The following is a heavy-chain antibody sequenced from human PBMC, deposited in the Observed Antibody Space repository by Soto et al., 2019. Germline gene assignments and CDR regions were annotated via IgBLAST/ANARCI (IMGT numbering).Heavy chain of an antibody. CDR1: GFTFTNYA. Sequence: QVQLVESGGGVGQPGRSLRLSCAASGFTFTNYAMHWVRQAPGKGLEWVAVISNDGNTRYYAESVKGRFSISRDNLNNMLYVQVNTLKNEDTAVYYCAASRTSASGSPIAYWGQGTLVTVSS. CDR3: AASRTSASGSPIAY. D-gene: IGHD5-12*01. CDR2: ISNDGNTR. V-gene: IGHV3-30*04. J-gene: IGHJ4*02.